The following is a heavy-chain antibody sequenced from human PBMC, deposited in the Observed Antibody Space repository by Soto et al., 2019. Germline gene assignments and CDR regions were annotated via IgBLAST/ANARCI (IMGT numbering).Heavy chain of an antibody. V-gene: IGHV3-30*18. CDR3: AKGGTFGDYYHGMDV. J-gene: IGHJ6*02. Sequence: QVQLVESGGGGVQPGRSLRLSCAASGFTFSSYGMHWVRQAPGKGLEWVAVISYDGSNKYYADSVKGRFTIYRDNSKNTLYLQMNSLRAEDTAVYYCAKGGTFGDYYHGMDVWGQGTTVTVSS. CDR2: ISYDGSNK. D-gene: IGHD3-10*01. CDR1: GFTFSSYG.